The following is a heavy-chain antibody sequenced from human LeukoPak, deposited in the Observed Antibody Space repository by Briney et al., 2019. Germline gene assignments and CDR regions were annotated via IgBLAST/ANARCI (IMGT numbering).Heavy chain of an antibody. J-gene: IGHJ2*01. D-gene: IGHD2-21*02. CDR1: GYTFTSYG. Sequence: ASVKVSCKASGYTFTSYGISWVRQAPGQGLEWMGIINPSGGSTSYAQKFQGRVTMTRDTSTSTVYMELSSLRSEDTAVYYCARGNCGGDCPYWYFDLWGRGTLVTVSS. CDR3: ARGNCGGDCPYWYFDL. V-gene: IGHV1-46*01. CDR2: INPSGGST.